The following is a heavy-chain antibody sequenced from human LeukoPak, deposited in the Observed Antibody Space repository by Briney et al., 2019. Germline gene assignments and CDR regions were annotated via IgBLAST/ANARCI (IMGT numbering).Heavy chain of an antibody. J-gene: IGHJ6*04. CDR3: ARDDESYTSYMDV. CDR2: IYSGGST. D-gene: IGHD1-26*01. CDR1: GFTFSSYA. V-gene: IGHV3-66*01. Sequence: GGSLRLSCAASGFTFSSYAMTWVRQAPGKGLEWVSLIYSGGSTYYADLVKGRFTISRDNAKNSLYLQMNSLRAEDTAVYYCARDDESYTSYMDVWGKGTTVTVSS.